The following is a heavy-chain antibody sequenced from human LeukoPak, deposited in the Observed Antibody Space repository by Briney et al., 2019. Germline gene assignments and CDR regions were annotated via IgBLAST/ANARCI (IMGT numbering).Heavy chain of an antibody. Sequence: GGSLRLSCAASGFTFSSYEMNWARQAPGKGLEWVSYISNSGTAIYYADSVKGRFTISRDNAKSSLYLQMNSLRAEDTAVYYCARAGYSMDTEYFQHWGQGTLVTVSS. CDR1: GFTFSSYE. CDR2: ISNSGTAI. D-gene: IGHD5-18*01. CDR3: ARAGYSMDTEYFQH. J-gene: IGHJ1*01. V-gene: IGHV3-48*03.